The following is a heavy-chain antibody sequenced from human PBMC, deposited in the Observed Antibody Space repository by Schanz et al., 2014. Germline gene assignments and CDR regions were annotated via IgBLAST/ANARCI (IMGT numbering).Heavy chain of an antibody. D-gene: IGHD3-22*01. Sequence: EVQLVESGGGLVKPGGSLRLSCVTSGFTFSNAWLNWVRQAPGKGLEWVGRIRSKTYGGTTDYAAPVKGRFTISRDDSENTVFLQMNSLKSEDTALYYCTTETLGNDYSSGYIGPCFDSWGQGTLVTVSS. V-gene: IGHV3-15*01. CDR2: IRSKTYGGTT. J-gene: IGHJ4*02. CDR3: TTETLGNDYSSGYIGPCFDS. CDR1: GFTFSNAW.